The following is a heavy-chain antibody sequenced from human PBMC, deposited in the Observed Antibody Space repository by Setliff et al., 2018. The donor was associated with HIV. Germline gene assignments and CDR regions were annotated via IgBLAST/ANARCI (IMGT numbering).Heavy chain of an antibody. J-gene: IGHJ4*02. Sequence: TSETLSLTCTVSGYSITSGYYWGWIRQPPGKGLEWIGSIHHSGSTYYNPSLKSRVIISVDTSKNEVSLKVSSVTAADTAAYYCARVDRCSGGSCYFIDYWGQGTLVTVSS. D-gene: IGHD2-15*01. CDR1: GYSITSGYY. CDR2: IHHSGST. CDR3: ARVDRCSGGSCYFIDY. V-gene: IGHV4-38-2*02.